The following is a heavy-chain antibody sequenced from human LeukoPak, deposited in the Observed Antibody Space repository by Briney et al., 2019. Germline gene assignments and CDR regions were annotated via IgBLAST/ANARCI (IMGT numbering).Heavy chain of an antibody. D-gene: IGHD3-10*02. J-gene: IGHJ4*02. CDR3: ARMMTMFARPNYYFDY. CDR2: ISSSGSTI. CDR1: GFTFSDYY. Sequence: KSGGSLRLSCAASGFTFSDYYMSWIRQAPGKGLEWVSYISSSGSTIYYADSVKGRFTISRDNAKNSLYLQMNSLRSDDTAVYYCARMMTMFARPNYYFDYWGQGTLVTVSS. V-gene: IGHV3-11*01.